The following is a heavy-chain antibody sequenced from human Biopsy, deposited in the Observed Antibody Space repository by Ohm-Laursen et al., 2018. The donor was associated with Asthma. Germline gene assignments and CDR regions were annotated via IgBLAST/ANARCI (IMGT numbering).Heavy chain of an antibody. J-gene: IGHJ6*02. V-gene: IGHV1-69*13. CDR1: GYTFTSYG. D-gene: IGHD1-7*01. Sequence: SVKVSCKASGYTFTSYGISWVRQAPGQGLEWMGGIIPIFGTANYAQKFQGRVTITADESTSTAYMGLSSLRSEDTAVYYCARDPHNSYLASLRTKFNYYYYGMDVWGQGTTVTVSS. CDR3: ARDPHNSYLASLRTKFNYYYYGMDV. CDR2: IIPIFGTA.